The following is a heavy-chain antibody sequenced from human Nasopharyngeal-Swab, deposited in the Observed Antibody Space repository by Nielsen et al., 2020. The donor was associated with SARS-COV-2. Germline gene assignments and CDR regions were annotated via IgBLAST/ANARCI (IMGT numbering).Heavy chain of an antibody. CDR2: ISGSGGST. CDR3: AKDQGGSSWYGGAYYYYGMDV. D-gene: IGHD6-13*01. Sequence: GGSLRLSCAASGFTFSSYAMSWVRQAPGKGLEWVSAISGSGGSTYYADSVEGRFTISRDNSKNTLYLQMNSLRAEDTAVYYCAKDQGGSSWYGGAYYYYGMDVWGQGTTVTVSS. CDR1: GFTFSSYA. V-gene: IGHV3-23*01. J-gene: IGHJ6*02.